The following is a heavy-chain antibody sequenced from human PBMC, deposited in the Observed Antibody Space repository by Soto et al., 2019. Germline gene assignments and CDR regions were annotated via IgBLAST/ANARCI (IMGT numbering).Heavy chain of an antibody. J-gene: IGHJ4*01. V-gene: IGHV3-9*01. D-gene: IGHD6-13*01. CDR2: ISWNSGSI. Sequence: PGGSLRLSCAASGFTFDDYAMHWVRQAPGKGLEWVSGISWNSGSIGYADSVKGRFTISRDNAKNSLYLQMNSLRAEDTALYYCAKGIAAAYYFDYWGHGTLVTVSS. CDR3: AKGIAAAYYFDY. CDR1: GFTFDDYA.